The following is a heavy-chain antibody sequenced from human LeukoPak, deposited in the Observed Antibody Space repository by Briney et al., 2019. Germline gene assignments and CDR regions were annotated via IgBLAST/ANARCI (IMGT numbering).Heavy chain of an antibody. V-gene: IGHV3-30*01. CDR1: GFTFSRYA. CDR2: ISYDASDE. J-gene: IGHJ4*02. Sequence: GRSLRLSCAASGFTFSRYAMHWVRQAPGKGLECVALISYDASDEYYADSVKGRFTISRDDSKNTLCLQMNGLRPEDTALYYCARETDFWSGYYPPDYWGQGTLVTVSP. D-gene: IGHD3-3*01. CDR3: ARETDFWSGYYPPDY.